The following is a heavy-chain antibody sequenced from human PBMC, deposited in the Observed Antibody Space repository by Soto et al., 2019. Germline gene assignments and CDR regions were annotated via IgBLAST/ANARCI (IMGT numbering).Heavy chain of an antibody. Sequence: GGSLRLSCAASGFTFSSYGMHWVRQAPGKGLEWVAVISYDGSNKYYADSVKGRFTISRDNSKNTLYLQMNSLRAEDTAVYYCAKDRAAAGYYYYYGMDVWGQGTTVTVSS. D-gene: IGHD6-13*01. CDR2: ISYDGSNK. V-gene: IGHV3-30*18. CDR1: GFTFSSYG. J-gene: IGHJ6*02. CDR3: AKDRAAAGYYYYYGMDV.